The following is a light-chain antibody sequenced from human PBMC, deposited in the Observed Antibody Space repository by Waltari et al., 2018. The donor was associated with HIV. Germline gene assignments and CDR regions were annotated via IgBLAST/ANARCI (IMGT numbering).Light chain of an antibody. V-gene: IGKV1-33*01. Sequence: DIQMPQSPSSLSASVGDRVTITCQAIQDITNYLNWYQQKPGKAPKVLIFDGSNLETGVPSRFRGSGSGKDFNFTISRLQPEDIATYYCQQSDNLPLTFGGGTKVEIK. CDR2: DGS. CDR3: QQSDNLPLT. CDR1: QDITNY. J-gene: IGKJ4*01.